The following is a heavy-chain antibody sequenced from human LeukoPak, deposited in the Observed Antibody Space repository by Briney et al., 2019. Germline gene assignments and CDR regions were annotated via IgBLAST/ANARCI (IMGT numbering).Heavy chain of an antibody. D-gene: IGHD4-11*01. CDR2: IYYSGST. CDR1: GGSISSGGYY. J-gene: IGHJ5*02. Sequence: SETLSLTCTVSGGSISSGGYYWSWLRQHPGKGLEWIGYIYYSGSTYYNPSLKSRVTISVDTSKNQFSLKLSSVTAADTAVYYCARVNYAHTPAPWFDPWGQGTLVTVSS. CDR3: ARVNYAHTPAPWFDP. V-gene: IGHV4-31*03.